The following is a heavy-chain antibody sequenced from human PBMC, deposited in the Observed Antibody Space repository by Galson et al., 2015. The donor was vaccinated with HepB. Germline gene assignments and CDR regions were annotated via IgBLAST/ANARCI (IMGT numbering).Heavy chain of an antibody. CDR3: ASELNNTMGNTTLAYFDS. V-gene: IGHV3-21*01. Sequence: SLRLSCAASGFTFSRSNMNWVRQVPGKGLEWVPFINGRSGHISYSDSKNDQFTIPRDNTKKSQFLQMNNLRAEDTAVYYCASELNNTMGNTTLAYFDSWGQGTVVTVSS. J-gene: IGHJ4*02. CDR1: GFTFSRSN. D-gene: IGHD5-24*01. CDR2: INGRSGHI.